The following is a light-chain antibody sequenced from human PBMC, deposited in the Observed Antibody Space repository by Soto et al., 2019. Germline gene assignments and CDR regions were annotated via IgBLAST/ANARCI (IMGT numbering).Light chain of an antibody. Sequence: EIVLTQSPATLSLSPGERATLSCRASHSVSSDLLWYQQKPGQSPRLLISNASNRATGIPARFSGSGSGTDFTLTISSLEPEDFAVYYCQRRNKWPLTFGGGTKVDIK. CDR1: HSVSSD. V-gene: IGKV3-11*01. J-gene: IGKJ4*01. CDR3: QRRNKWPLT. CDR2: NAS.